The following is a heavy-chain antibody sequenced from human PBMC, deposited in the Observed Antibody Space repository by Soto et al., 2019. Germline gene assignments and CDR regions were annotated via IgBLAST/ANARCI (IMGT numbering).Heavy chain of an antibody. CDR3: AKGSRGRGLNWYFDL. D-gene: IGHD2-15*01. J-gene: IGHJ2*01. Sequence: QVQLVESGGGVVQPGRSLRLSCAASGFTFSTHGMHWVRQAPGKGLEWVTVISYDGSNEYYADSVKGRFTISRDNSKNTLYLQMNSLRAEETAVYYCAKGSRGRGLNWYFDLWGRGTLVTVSS. V-gene: IGHV3-30*18. CDR1: GFTFSTHG. CDR2: ISYDGSNE.